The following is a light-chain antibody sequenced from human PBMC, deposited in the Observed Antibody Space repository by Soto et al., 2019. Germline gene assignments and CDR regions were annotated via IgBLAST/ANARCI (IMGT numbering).Light chain of an antibody. J-gene: IGKJ1*01. CDR1: QSVSSSY. V-gene: IGKV3-20*01. CDR3: QQYGSSPGT. Sequence: EIVLTQSPGTLSLSPGERATLSCRASQSVSSSYLAWYQQKPGQAPRLLIYGASSRATGIPDRFSGSGSGTDFTLTVSRLEREGFAVYYCQQYGSSPGTFGQGTKVEIK. CDR2: GAS.